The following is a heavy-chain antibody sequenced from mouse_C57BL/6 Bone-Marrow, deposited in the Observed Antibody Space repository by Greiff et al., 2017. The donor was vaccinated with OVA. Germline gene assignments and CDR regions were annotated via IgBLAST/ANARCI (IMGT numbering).Heavy chain of an antibody. CDR2: INPNNGGT. CDR1: GYTFTDYY. Sequence: VQLQQSGPELVKPGASVKISCKASGYTFTDYYMNWVKQSHGKSLEWIGDINPNNGGTSYNQKFKGKATLTVDKSSSTAYMELRSLTSEDSAVYYCASAYYSNLYYAMDYWGKGTSVTVSS. J-gene: IGHJ4*01. CDR3: ASAYYSNLYYAMDY. D-gene: IGHD2-5*01. V-gene: IGHV1-26*01.